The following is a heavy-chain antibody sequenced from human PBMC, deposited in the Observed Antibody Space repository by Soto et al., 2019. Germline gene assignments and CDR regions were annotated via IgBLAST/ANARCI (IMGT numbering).Heavy chain of an antibody. CDR1: GGSISSGGYY. CDR2: IYYSGST. J-gene: IGHJ4*02. V-gene: IGHV4-31*03. D-gene: IGHD3-22*01. CDR3: ARVYSATPETTYYYDSSGYYLAFDY. Sequence: SETLSLTCTVSGGSISSGGYYWSWIRQHPGKGLGWIGYIYYSGSTYYNPSLKSRVTISVDTSKNQFSLKLSSVTAADTAVYYCARVYSATPETTYYYDSSGYYLAFDYWGQGTLVTVSS.